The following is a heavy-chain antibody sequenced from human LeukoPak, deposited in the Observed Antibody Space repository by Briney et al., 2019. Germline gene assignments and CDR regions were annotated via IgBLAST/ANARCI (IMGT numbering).Heavy chain of an antibody. J-gene: IGHJ5*02. CDR2: ISSSSSTI. V-gene: IGHV3-48*01. CDR3: ARARGIPAGWFDP. CDR1: GFTFSSYS. D-gene: IGHD6-13*01. Sequence: PGGSLRLSCAASGFTFSSYSMNWVRQAPGKGLEWVSYISSSSSTIYYADSVKGRFTISRDNAKNSLYLQMNSLRAEDTAVYYCARARGIPAGWFDPWGQGTLVTVSS.